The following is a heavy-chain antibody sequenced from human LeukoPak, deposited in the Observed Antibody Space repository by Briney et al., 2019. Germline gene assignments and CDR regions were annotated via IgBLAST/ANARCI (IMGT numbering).Heavy chain of an antibody. V-gene: IGHV3-30*18. CDR2: ISNDGSRK. Sequence: PGRSLRLSCAPSGFTFSRHGMHWVRQAPGKGLEWVAIISNDGSRKYYAHSVEGRFTISRDNSKNTLYLQMNSLRAEDTAVYYCAKVSRAVTILGVPLHYWGQGTLVTVSS. J-gene: IGHJ4*02. CDR1: GFTFSRHG. CDR3: AKVSRAVTILGVPLHY. D-gene: IGHD3-3*01.